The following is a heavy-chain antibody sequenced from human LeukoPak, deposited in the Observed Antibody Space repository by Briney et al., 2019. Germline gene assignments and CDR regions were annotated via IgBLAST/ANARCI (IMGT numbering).Heavy chain of an antibody. J-gene: IGHJ4*02. CDR1: GLTFSTFG. CDR2: ISYNGRNT. D-gene: IGHD2-2*01. Sequence: GGSLRLSCAASGLTFSTFGTNWVRQAPGKGLEWVAVISYNGRNTYYADSVKGRFTISRDNSKNTLYLQMNSLKTEDTAVYYCAKDRLVVAPAAMTSNFDYWGQGTLVTVSS. V-gene: IGHV3-30*18. CDR3: AKDRLVVAPAAMTSNFDY.